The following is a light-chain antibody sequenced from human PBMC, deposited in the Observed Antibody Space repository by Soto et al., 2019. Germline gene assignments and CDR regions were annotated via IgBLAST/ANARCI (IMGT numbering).Light chain of an antibody. CDR1: SSDVGGYTY. CDR3: RSHTSSSPLR. J-gene: IGLJ1*01. CDR2: EVS. Sequence: QSVLTQPASVSGSPGQSITISCTGTSSDVGGYTYVSWFQQHPGKAPKLMIYEVSNRPSGVSNRFSGSKSGNTASLTISGLQAEDEADYYCRSHTSSSPLRFGTGTKLTVL. V-gene: IGLV2-14*01.